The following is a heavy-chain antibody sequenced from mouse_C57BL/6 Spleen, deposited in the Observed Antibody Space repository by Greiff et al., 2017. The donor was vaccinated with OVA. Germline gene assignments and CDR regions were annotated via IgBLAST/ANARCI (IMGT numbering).Heavy chain of an antibody. V-gene: IGHV1-7*01. CDR1: GYTFTSYW. J-gene: IGHJ2*01. CDR2: INPSSGYT. D-gene: IGHD4-1*01. Sequence: QVHVKQSGAELAKPGASVKLSCKASGYTFTSYWMHWVKQRPGQGLEWIGYINPSSGYTKYNQKFKDKATLTADKSSSTAYMQLSSLTSEDSAVYYCALANWDYWGQGTTLTVSS. CDR3: ALANWDY.